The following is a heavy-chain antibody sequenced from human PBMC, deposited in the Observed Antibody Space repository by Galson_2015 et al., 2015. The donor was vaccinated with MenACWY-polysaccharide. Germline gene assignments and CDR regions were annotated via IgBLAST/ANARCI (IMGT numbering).Heavy chain of an antibody. CDR2: ISGSGGTT. CDR1: GFTFSSYA. V-gene: IGHV3-23*01. D-gene: IGHD2-2*01. Sequence: SLRLSCAASGFTFSSYAMSWVRQAPGKGLEWVAAISGSGGTTYYADSVKGRFTISRDNSKNMVYLQMNSLRAEDTAVYYSLVVPGGNYRAMDVWGPRDHGHRLI. CDR3: LVVPGGNYRAMDV. J-gene: IGHJ6*01.